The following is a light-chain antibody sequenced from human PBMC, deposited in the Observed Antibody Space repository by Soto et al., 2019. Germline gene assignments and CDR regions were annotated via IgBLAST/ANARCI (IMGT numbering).Light chain of an antibody. J-gene: IGKJ1*01. CDR2: AAS. CDR1: QSISSY. CDR3: QQYNSYPWT. V-gene: IGKV1-39*01. Sequence: DIQMTQSPSSLSASVGDRVTITCRASQSISSYLNWYQQKPGKAPKLLIYAASSLQSGVPSRFSGSGSGTEFTLTISSLQPDDFATYYCQQYNSYPWTFGQGTKGDIK.